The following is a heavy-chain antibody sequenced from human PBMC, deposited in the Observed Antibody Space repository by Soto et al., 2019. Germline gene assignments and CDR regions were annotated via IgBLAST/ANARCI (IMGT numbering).Heavy chain of an antibody. Sequence: GGSLRLSCTASGFTFGDYAMSWFRQAPGKGLEWVGFIRSKAYRGTTEYAASVKGRFTISRGDSRSVASLQMDSLKTEDTAVYYCTRVGLYDIFTGCRSFDYWGQGTLVTVSS. D-gene: IGHD3-9*01. CDR1: GFTFGDYA. CDR2: IRSKAYRGTT. V-gene: IGHV3-49*03. CDR3: TRVGLYDIFTGCRSFDY. J-gene: IGHJ4*02.